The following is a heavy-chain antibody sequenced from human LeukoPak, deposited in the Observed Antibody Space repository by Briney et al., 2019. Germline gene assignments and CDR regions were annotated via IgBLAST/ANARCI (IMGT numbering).Heavy chain of an antibody. Sequence: PSETLSLTCTVSGGSISSSSYYWGWIRQPPGKGLEWIGEIYHSGSTNYNPSLKSRVTISVDKSKNQFSLKLSSVTAADTAVYYCARDHTDTAMVNWFDPWGQGTLVTVSS. V-gene: IGHV4-39*07. CDR1: GGSISSSSYY. CDR2: IYHSGST. D-gene: IGHD5-18*01. CDR3: ARDHTDTAMVNWFDP. J-gene: IGHJ5*02.